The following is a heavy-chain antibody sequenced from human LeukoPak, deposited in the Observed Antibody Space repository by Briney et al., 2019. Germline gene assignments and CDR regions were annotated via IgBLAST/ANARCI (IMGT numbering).Heavy chain of an antibody. CDR3: TRENRPFCPFAF. J-gene: IGHJ4*02. D-gene: IGHD2/OR15-2a*01. CDR2: IAHDGTR. Sequence: SETLSLTCGVSGGSIDSTNYWSWVRQAPGRGLEWIGEIAHDGTRNYNSSLRSRVAMSFDRANNYFSLSLTAVTAADTALYYRTRENRPFCPFAFWGQGVLVTVSS. CDR1: GGSIDSTNY. V-gene: IGHV4-4*02.